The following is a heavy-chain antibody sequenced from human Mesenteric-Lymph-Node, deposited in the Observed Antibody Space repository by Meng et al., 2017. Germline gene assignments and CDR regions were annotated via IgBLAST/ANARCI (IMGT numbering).Heavy chain of an antibody. CDR1: GFTFSSYA. Sequence: GGSLRLSCAASGFTFSSYAMHGVRQAPGKGLEWAAVIRYDGRNKYYADSVKGRFTISRDNSKNTLYLQMNSLRAEDTAVYYCARGSRQGCFGVDYWGQGTLVTVSS. D-gene: IGHD3-10*01. CDR3: ARGSRQGCFGVDY. CDR2: IRYDGRNK. J-gene: IGHJ4*02. V-gene: IGHV3-30*04.